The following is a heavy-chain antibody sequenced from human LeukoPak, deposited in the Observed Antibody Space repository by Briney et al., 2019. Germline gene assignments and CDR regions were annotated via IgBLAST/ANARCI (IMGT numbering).Heavy chain of an antibody. V-gene: IGHV3-48*01. J-gene: IGHJ4*02. CDR3: ARAEYSSSYYFDY. D-gene: IGHD6-6*01. CDR1: GFTFSSYA. CDR2: ISSSSSTI. Sequence: GGSLRLSCAASGFTFSSYAMNWVRQAPGKGLEWVPYISSSSSTIYYADSVKGRFTISRDNAKNSLYLQMHSLRAEDTAVYYCARAEYSSSYYFDYWGQGALVTVSS.